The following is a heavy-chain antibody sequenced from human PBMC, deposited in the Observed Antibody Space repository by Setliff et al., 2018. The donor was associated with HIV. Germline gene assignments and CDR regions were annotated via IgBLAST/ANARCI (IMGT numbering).Heavy chain of an antibody. CDR2: INTHSGYT. Sequence: ASVKVSCKASGYTFNNYGISWVRQAPGQGLEWMGWINTHSGYTNYAQNVQGRVTVTMDTSTSTAYMELRSLRCDDTAVYYCARARITMVRGVHRRGDYYYYMDVWGKGTXXTVSS. CDR3: ARARITMVRGVHRRGDYYYYMDV. CDR1: GYTFNNYG. V-gene: IGHV1-18*01. J-gene: IGHJ6*03. D-gene: IGHD3-10*01.